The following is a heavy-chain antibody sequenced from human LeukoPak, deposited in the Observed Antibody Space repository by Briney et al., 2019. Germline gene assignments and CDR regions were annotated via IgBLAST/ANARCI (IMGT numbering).Heavy chain of an antibody. CDR2: VSFDGNTK. CDR3: ARAAIVVVPAAPFDY. Sequence: GGSLRLSCAASGFTFSNFWMTWVRQAPGKGLEWVAIVSFDGNTKYYADSVKGRFTISRDNSKNTLYLQMNSLRAEDTAVYYCARAAIVVVPAAPFDYWGQGTLVTVSS. CDR1: GFTFSNFW. J-gene: IGHJ4*02. V-gene: IGHV3-30-3*01. D-gene: IGHD2-2*01.